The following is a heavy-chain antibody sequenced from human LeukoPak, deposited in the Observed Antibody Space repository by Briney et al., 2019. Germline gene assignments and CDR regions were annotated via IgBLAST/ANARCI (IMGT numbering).Heavy chain of an antibody. CDR3: AKRAEWSYYSYYFDY. Sequence: GGSLRLSCAASGFTFSTYWMSWVRQAPGKGLEWVSAISGSGGSTYYADSVKGRFTISRDNSKNTLYLQMNSLRAEDTAVYYCAKRAEWSYYSYYFDYWGQGTLVTVSS. D-gene: IGHD1-26*01. V-gene: IGHV3-23*01. J-gene: IGHJ4*02. CDR1: GFTFSTYW. CDR2: ISGSGGST.